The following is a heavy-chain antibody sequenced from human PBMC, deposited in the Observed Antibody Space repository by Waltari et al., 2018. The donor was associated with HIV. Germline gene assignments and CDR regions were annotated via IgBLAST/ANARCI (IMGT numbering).Heavy chain of an antibody. J-gene: IGHJ4*02. CDR1: AYNSRYSG. D-gene: IGHD3-9*01. CDR3: VKDGPPVEKSDYFEL. V-gene: IGHV3-30*18. CDR2: ISDDGHKT. Sequence: QAQLVESGGGVVQPGGSLRLSWAASAYNSRYSGMHWVRQTPGKGLEWAAVISDDGHKTFYADSVRGRFTISRDNSNNKLSLQMNSLRPEDAGIYYCVKDGPPVEKSDYFELWGQGTLVTVSS.